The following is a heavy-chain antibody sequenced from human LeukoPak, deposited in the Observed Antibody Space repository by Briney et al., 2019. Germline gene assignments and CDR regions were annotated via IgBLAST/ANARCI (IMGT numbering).Heavy chain of an antibody. CDR2: ISAYNGNT. CDR1: GYTFTSYG. CDR3: ARVRVVPAAIPSGYYYYMDV. D-gene: IGHD2-2*01. V-gene: IGHV1-18*01. Sequence: VSVKVSCKASGYTFTSYGISWVRQAPGQGLEWMGWISAYNGNTNYAQKLQGRVTMTTDTSTSTAYMELRSLRSDDTAVYYCARVRVVPAAIPSGYYYYMDVWGKGTTVTVSS. J-gene: IGHJ6*03.